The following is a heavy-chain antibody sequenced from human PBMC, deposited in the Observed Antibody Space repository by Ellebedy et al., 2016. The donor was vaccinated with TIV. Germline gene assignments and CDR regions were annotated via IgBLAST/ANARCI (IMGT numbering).Heavy chain of an antibody. CDR2: ISSRGSDI. Sequence: GESLKISCAASGFRFSDSYMTWIRQAPGKGLEWVSHISSRGSDIYYADSVKGRFTISRDNAKNSLFLQMNSLRAEDTATYYCARGVNSAYEIDVAVAGNWYYFGNWGQGTLVTVSS. V-gene: IGHV3-11*01. J-gene: IGHJ4*02. D-gene: IGHD6-19*01. CDR1: GFRFSDSY. CDR3: ARGVNSAYEIDVAVAGNWYYFGN.